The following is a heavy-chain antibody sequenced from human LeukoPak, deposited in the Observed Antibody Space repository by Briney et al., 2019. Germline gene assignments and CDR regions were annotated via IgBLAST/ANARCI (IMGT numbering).Heavy chain of an antibody. D-gene: IGHD5-12*01. Sequence: LGGSLRLSCAASGFTFDDYTMHWVRQAPGKGLEWVSLISWDGGSTYYADSVKGRFTISRDNSKNSLYLQMNSLRTEDTALYYCAKDIEWLRLGHGVDYWGQGTLVTVSS. J-gene: IGHJ4*02. CDR2: ISWDGGST. V-gene: IGHV3-43*01. CDR3: AKDIEWLRLGHGVDY. CDR1: GFTFDDYT.